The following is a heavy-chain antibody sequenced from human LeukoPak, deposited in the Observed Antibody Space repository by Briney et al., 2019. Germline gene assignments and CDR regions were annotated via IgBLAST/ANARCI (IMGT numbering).Heavy chain of an antibody. V-gene: IGHV3-74*01. Sequence: GGSLRLSCAASGFTFSSYWMHWVRQPPGKGLVWVSRINSDGSSTSYADSVKGRFTISRDNAKNTLYLQMNSLRAEDTALYYCAKSFAGYSSSSDAFDIWGQGTMVTVSS. CDR3: AKSFAGYSSSSDAFDI. D-gene: IGHD6-13*01. CDR1: GFTFSSYW. J-gene: IGHJ3*02. CDR2: INSDGSST.